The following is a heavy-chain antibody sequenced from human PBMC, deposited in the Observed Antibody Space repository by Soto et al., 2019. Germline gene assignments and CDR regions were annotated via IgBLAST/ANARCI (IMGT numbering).Heavy chain of an antibody. CDR3: ARALKDRGGYYDFWSRWYVDY. D-gene: IGHD3-3*01. CDR2: IYSGGST. Sequence: EVQLVESGGGLVQPGGSLRLSCAASGFTVSSNYMSWVRQAPGKGLEWVSVIYSGGSTYYADSVKGRFTISRDNSKNTLYLQMNGLRAEDTAVYYCARALKDRGGYYDFWSRWYVDYWGQGTLVTVSS. V-gene: IGHV3-66*01. J-gene: IGHJ4*02. CDR1: GFTVSSNY.